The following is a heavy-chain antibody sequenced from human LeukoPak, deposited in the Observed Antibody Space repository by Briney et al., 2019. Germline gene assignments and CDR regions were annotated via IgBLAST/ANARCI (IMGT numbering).Heavy chain of an antibody. V-gene: IGHV3-66*01. Sequence: GGSLRLSCAASGFTVSSNYMSWVRQAPGKGLEWVSVIYSGGSTYYADSVKGRFTISRDNAKNSLYLQMNSLRAEDTAVYYCARAYYGSGSYYNGISLVDYWGQGTLVTVSS. J-gene: IGHJ4*02. CDR1: GFTVSSNY. CDR2: IYSGGST. D-gene: IGHD3-10*01. CDR3: ARAYYGSGSYYNGISLVDY.